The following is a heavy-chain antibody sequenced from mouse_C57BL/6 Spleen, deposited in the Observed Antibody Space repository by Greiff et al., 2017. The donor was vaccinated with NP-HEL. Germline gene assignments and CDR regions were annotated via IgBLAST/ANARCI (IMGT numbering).Heavy chain of an antibody. CDR2: ISDGGSYT. CDR1: GFTFSSYA. J-gene: IGHJ2*01. V-gene: IGHV5-4*01. Sequence: EVKVEESGGGLVKPGGSLKLSCAASGFTFSSYAMSWVRQTPEKRLEWVATISDGGSYTYYPDNVKGRFTISRDNAKNNLYLQMSHLKSEDTAMYYCARDGQLREYYFDYWGQGTTLTVSS. D-gene: IGHD3-2*02. CDR3: ARDGQLREYYFDY.